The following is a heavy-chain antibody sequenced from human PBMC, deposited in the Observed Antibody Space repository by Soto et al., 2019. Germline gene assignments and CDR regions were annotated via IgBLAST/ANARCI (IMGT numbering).Heavy chain of an antibody. CDR1: GGSISSSSYY. D-gene: IGHD3-10*01. V-gene: IGHV4-39*01. CDR3: ARHDRGFTATLNWFAP. CDR2: IYYSGST. J-gene: IGHJ5*02. Sequence: QLQLQESGPGLVKPSETLSLTCTVSGGSISSSSYYWGWIRQPPGQGLERIGSIYYSGSTYYNPSLKSRVTISVDTSKNQFSLKLSSVTAADTAVYYCARHDRGFTATLNWFAPWGQGTLVTVSS.